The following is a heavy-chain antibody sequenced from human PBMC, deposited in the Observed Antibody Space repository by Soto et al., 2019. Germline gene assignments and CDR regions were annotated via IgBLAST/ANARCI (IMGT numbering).Heavy chain of an antibody. Sequence: EVQLVESGGGLVKPGGSLRLSCAASGFTFSIYSMNWVRQAPGKGLEWVSSISSSSSYIYYADSVKGRFTISRDNAKNSLYLQMNSLRAEDTAVYYCARETGDGYNYYYYYGMDVWGQGTTVTVSS. V-gene: IGHV3-21*01. D-gene: IGHD5-12*01. CDR1: GFTFSIYS. J-gene: IGHJ6*02. CDR2: ISSSSSYI. CDR3: ARETGDGYNYYYYYGMDV.